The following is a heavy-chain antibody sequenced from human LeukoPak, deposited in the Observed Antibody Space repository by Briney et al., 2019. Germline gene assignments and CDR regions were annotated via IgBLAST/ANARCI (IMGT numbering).Heavy chain of an antibody. CDR3: ARENLAAAADY. J-gene: IGHJ4*02. D-gene: IGHD6-25*01. V-gene: IGHV3-74*01. CDR2: IRGDGSMT. CDR1: EFTFSAYW. Sequence: PGGSLRLSRAASEFTFSAYWMHWVRQAPGKGLVWVSRIRGDGSMTNYADSVKGRFTISRDNAKNTLYLQMNSLRLEDTTVYYCARENLAAAADYWGQGTVVTVSS.